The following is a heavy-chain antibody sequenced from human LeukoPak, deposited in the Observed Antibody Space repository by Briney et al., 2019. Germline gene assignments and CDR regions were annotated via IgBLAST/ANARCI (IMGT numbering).Heavy chain of an antibody. CDR2: ISSNGGLT. J-gene: IGHJ4*02. V-gene: IGHV3-64D*06. CDR3: VKDWGSYDY. CDR1: GFTFSDYG. D-gene: IGHD7-27*01. Sequence: PGGSLRLSCSASGFTFSDYGMHWVRQAPGKALEYVSAISSNGGLTDYADSVKGRFAISRDNSKNTLYLQMSSLEVDDTGVYYCVKDWGSYDYWGQGTLVTVSS.